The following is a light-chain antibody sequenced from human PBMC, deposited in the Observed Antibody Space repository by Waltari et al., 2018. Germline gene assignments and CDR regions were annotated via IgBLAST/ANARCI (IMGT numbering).Light chain of an antibody. CDR3: CSYAGSYTYV. V-gene: IGLV2-11*01. CDR1: SGDVGSYDS. Sequence: QSALTQPRSVSGSPGQSAPVSCSGPSGDVGSYDSVSWYQQYPGKAPKVVIYDVTKRPSGIPDRFSGSKSGNTASLTISGLQADDEADYYCCSYAGSYTYVFGSGTKVTVL. CDR2: DVT. J-gene: IGLJ1*01.